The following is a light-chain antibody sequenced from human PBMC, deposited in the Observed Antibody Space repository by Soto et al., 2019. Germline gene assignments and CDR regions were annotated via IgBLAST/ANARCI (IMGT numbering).Light chain of an antibody. CDR2: GAS. CDR1: QSVSSN. Sequence: EIVMTQSPATLSVSPGERATLSCRASQSVSSNLAWYQQKAGQAPRLLIYGASTRATGIPARFSGSGSGTEFTLTISSLQSEDFAVYYCQQYNNWPGTFGHGTKVEIK. CDR3: QQYNNWPGT. J-gene: IGKJ1*01. V-gene: IGKV3-15*01.